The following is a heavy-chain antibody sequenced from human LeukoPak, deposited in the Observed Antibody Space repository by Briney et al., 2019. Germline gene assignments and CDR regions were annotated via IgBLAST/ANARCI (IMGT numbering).Heavy chain of an antibody. CDR3: ARDTDWFDP. CDR1: GYTFTNYA. V-gene: IGHV7-4-1*02. CDR2: INTHTGNP. D-gene: IGHD2-8*02. J-gene: IGHJ5*02. Sequence: ASVKVSCKASGYTFTNYAINWVRQAPGQGLEWMGWINTHTGNPKYAQRFTGRFVFSLDTSVSTAYLQISSLRAEDTAVYYCARDTDWFDPWGQGTLVTVSS.